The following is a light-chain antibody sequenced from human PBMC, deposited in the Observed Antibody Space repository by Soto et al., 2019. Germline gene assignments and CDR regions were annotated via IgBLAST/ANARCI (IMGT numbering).Light chain of an antibody. Sequence: EIVLTQSPATLSLSPGERATLSCRASQSVSKSLAWYQQKPGQAPRLLIYTTSNRATGIPARFSGSGSRTDVTLTISSLQSEDFALYFCQQYNNWPTFSQGTKVDIK. CDR3: QQYNNWPT. CDR1: QSVSKS. CDR2: TTS. J-gene: IGKJ1*01. V-gene: IGKV3D-15*01.